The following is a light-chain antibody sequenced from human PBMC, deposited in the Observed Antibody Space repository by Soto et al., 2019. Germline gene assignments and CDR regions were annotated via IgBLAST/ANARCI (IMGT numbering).Light chain of an antibody. V-gene: IGLV2-8*01. Sequence: ALTHPPSASGSPGQSVTISCTGTSSDVGGYNYVSWYQQHPGKAPKLMIYEVSKRPSGVPDRFSGSKSGNTASLTVSGLQAEDEADYYCSSYAGSNNLVFGGGTKVTVL. CDR1: SSDVGGYNY. CDR2: EVS. J-gene: IGLJ2*01. CDR3: SSYAGSNNLV.